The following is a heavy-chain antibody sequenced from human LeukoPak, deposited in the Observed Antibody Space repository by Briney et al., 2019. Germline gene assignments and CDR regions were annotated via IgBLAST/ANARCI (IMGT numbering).Heavy chain of an antibody. V-gene: IGHV3-23*01. CDR2: ISGSDSRT. CDR1: GFTFSNYA. D-gene: IGHD3-22*01. J-gene: IGHJ4*02. Sequence: GGSLRLSCAASGFTFSNYAMTWVRQAPGKGLEWVSLISGSDSRTYHADSVKGRFTISRDNSKNTLYLQMDSLRAEETAVYYCAKARFPKGYDSSGGFDYWGQGTLVTVSS. CDR3: AKARFPKGYDSSGGFDY.